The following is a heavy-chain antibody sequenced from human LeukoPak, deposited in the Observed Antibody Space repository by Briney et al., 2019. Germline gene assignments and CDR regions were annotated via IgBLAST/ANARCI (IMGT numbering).Heavy chain of an antibody. CDR3: ARVGRSRGSLPNSYYYMDV. D-gene: IGHD1-26*01. CDR2: IIPMIGSA. V-gene: IGHV1-69*16. Sequence: SVKVSCKASGDIFNSYSVSWVRHAPGQGLEWMGGIIPMIGSANYAQKFQGRVTITTDQSTTIVYMELSSLSSEDTAVYYCARVGRSRGSLPNSYYYMDVWGKGTTVTVSS. J-gene: IGHJ6*03. CDR1: GDIFNSYS.